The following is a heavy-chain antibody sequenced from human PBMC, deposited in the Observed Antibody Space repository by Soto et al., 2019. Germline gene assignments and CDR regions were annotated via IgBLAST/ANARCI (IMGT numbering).Heavy chain of an antibody. J-gene: IGHJ5*02. CDR2: ISAYNGNT. D-gene: IGHD6-6*01. Sequence: ASVKVSCKASGYTFTSYGISWVRQAPGQGLEWMGWISAYNGNTNYAQKLQGRVTMTTDTSTITAYMELRSLRSDDTAVYYCARGLPYSSSSRWFDPWGQGTLVTVSS. CDR1: GYTFTSYG. CDR3: ARGLPYSSSSRWFDP. V-gene: IGHV1-18*04.